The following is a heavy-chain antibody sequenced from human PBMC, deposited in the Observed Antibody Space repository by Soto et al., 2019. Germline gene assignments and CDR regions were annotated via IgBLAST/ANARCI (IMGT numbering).Heavy chain of an antibody. CDR2: IHHSGNS. V-gene: IGHV4-4*02. J-gene: IGHJ4*02. CDR3: ARGERQQQRDY. D-gene: IGHD6-25*01. Sequence: QVQLHESGPGLVKPSGTLSLTCAVSGDSIRSDKWWSWVRQPPGKGLEWIGEIHHSGNSNYNPSLNSRVIISVDKSEKQCSINLSSVTDADTAVSYCARGERQQQRDYWGQGTLVTVSS. CDR1: GDSIRSDKW.